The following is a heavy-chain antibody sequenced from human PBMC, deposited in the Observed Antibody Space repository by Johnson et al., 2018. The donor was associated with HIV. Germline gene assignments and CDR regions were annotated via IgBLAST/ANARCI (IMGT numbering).Heavy chain of an antibody. V-gene: IGHV3-20*04. CDR2: INWNGGST. CDR1: GFTFDDYG. Sequence: MQLVESGGGVVRPGGSLRLSCAASGFTFDDYGMSWVRQAPWQGLEWVSGINWNGGSTGYADSVKGRFTISRDNAKNSLYLQMNSLRSEDTALYYCAALILPYAIIGYAGDAFDIWGQGTMVTASS. D-gene: IGHD3-22*01. J-gene: IGHJ3*02. CDR3: AALILPYAIIGYAGDAFDI.